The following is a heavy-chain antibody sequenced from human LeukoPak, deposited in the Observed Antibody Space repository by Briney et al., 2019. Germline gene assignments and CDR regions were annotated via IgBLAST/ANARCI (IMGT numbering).Heavy chain of an antibody. Sequence: GASVNVSCKASGYTFITYAMHWVRQAPGQRLEWMGWINAGNGNTRYSQKFQGRVTIVRDTSASTVYMELSSLRSEDTAIYYCARDPQYRENPYYFDYWGQGTLVTVSP. CDR3: ARDPQYRENPYYFDY. V-gene: IGHV1-3*01. D-gene: IGHD2-2*01. CDR1: GYTFITYA. J-gene: IGHJ4*02. CDR2: INAGNGNT.